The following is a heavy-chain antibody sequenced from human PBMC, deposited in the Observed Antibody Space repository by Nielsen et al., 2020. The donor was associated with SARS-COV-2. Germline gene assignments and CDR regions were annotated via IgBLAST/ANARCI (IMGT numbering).Heavy chain of an antibody. Sequence: ASVKVSCKASGYTFTSYDINWVRQATGQGLEWMGWMNPNSGNTGYAQKFQGRVTITADESTSTAYMELSSLRSEDTAVYYCARAAHYYGKGGMDVWGQGTTVTVSS. CDR3: ARAAHYYGKGGMDV. CDR1: GYTFTSYD. D-gene: IGHD3-10*01. V-gene: IGHV1-8*01. J-gene: IGHJ6*02. CDR2: MNPNSGNT.